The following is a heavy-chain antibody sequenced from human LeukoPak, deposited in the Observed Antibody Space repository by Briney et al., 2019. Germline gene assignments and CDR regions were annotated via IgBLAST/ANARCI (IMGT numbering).Heavy chain of an antibody. Sequence: SETQSLTCTVSGGSVSSSYYWGWIRQPPGKGLEWIGSICSGGNICSNPSLESRVTISVDSSRSHFFLQLTSVTAADTAVYFCARDGPWKSDYWGQGTLVTVSS. J-gene: IGHJ4*02. CDR2: ICSGGNI. V-gene: IGHV4-39*02. CDR1: GGSVSSSYY. CDR3: ARDGPWKSDY. D-gene: IGHD1-1*01.